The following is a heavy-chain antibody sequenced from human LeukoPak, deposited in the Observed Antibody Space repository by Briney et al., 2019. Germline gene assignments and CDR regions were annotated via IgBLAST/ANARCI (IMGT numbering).Heavy chain of an antibody. D-gene: IGHD3-9*01. J-gene: IGHJ4*02. CDR2: VYHTGTT. CDR3: ARLTRCSTSCYFDY. V-gene: IGHV4-39*02. CDR1: GGSVSSSDYY. Sequence: SETLSLTCTVSGGSVSSSDYYWTWVRQTPGKGLEWMGSVYHTGTTYYTLSLNSRLTISVDTSESLFSLRLRSVTAADTAMYYCARLTRCSTSCYFDYWGQGILVTVSS.